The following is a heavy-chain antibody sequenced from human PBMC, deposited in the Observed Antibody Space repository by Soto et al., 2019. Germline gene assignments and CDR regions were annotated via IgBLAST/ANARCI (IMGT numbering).Heavy chain of an antibody. CDR1: GFTFSSYA. CDR3: ARNSYGAPSYYYYGIDV. V-gene: IGHV3-23*01. CDR2: ISGSGGST. J-gene: IGHJ6*02. D-gene: IGHD4-17*01. Sequence: GGSLRLSCAASGFTFSSYAMSWVRQAPGKGLEWVSAISGSGGSTYYADSVKGRFTISRDNSKNTLYLQMNSLRAEDTAVYYCARNSYGAPSYYYYGIDVWGQGTTVTVSS.